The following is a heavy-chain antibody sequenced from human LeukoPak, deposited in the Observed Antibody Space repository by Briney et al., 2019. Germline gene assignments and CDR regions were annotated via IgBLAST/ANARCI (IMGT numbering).Heavy chain of an antibody. CDR3: VRDDGDV. CDR1: GFTLSTHW. V-gene: IGHV3-7*01. Sequence: QPGGSLRLSCVGSGFTLSTHWMSWVRQAPGKGLEWVASINEDGSGKYSMDSVKDRVTISRDNAKNSLDLQINSLTVEDTAIYYCVRDDGDVWGKGTTVTVSS. J-gene: IGHJ6*04. CDR2: INEDGSGK.